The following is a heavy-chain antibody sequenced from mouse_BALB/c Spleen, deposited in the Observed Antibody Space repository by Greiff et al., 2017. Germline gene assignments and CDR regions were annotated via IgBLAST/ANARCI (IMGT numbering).Heavy chain of an antibody. CDR2: INPSNGRT. CDR3: ARSGMGSSYYFDY. V-gene: IGHV1S81*02. Sequence: QVQLQQPGAELVKPGASVKLSCKASGYTFTSYWMHWVKQRPGQGLEWIGEINPSNGRTNYNEKFKSKATLTVDKSSSTAYMQLSSLTSEDSAVYYSARSGMGSSYYFDYWGQGTTLTVSS. D-gene: IGHD1-1*01. J-gene: IGHJ2*01. CDR1: GYTFTSYW.